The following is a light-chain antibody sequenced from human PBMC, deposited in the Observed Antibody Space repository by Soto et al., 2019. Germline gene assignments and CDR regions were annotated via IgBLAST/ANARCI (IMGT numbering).Light chain of an antibody. Sequence: DIQVTQSPPSLSASVGDRVTITCRASRDIDNSLAWYQQIPGKAPKLLIYAASTLQSGVPSRFRGSGSGTSFILTITTLQPEDVAIYYCQKYNQAPWTFGQGNKVEV. CDR3: QKYNQAPWT. CDR1: RDIDNS. J-gene: IGKJ1*01. V-gene: IGKV1-27*01. CDR2: AAS.